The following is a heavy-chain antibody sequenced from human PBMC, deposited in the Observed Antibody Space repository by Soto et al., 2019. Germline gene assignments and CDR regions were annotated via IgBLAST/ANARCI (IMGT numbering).Heavy chain of an antibody. V-gene: IGHV1-69*13. CDR2: IIPIFGTA. J-gene: IGHJ5*02. CDR3: ARGTGGPYNWFDP. Sequence: GASVKVCCQASGGTFSSYAISWVRQAPGQGLEWMGGIIPIFGTANYAQKFQGRVTITADESTSTAYMELSSLRSEDTAVYYCARGTGGPYNWFDPWGQGTLVILSS. D-gene: IGHD2-8*02. CDR1: GGTFSSYA.